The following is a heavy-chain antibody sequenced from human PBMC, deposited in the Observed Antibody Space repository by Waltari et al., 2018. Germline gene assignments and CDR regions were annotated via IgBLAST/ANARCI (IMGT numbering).Heavy chain of an antibody. V-gene: IGHV3-23*01. CDR1: GFPFGRSA. CDR2: ISATGGTT. D-gene: IGHD6-19*01. CDR3: AKDSLYSSGWPDGFDV. J-gene: IGHJ3*01. Sequence: EVQLLESGGGVVHPGGSLRLSCAAAGFPFGRSAMVWVRQAPGKGLEWVSAISATGGTTYYRDSVKGRFTISRDNSKNTVYLQMNSPGVEDTAIYYCAKDSLYSSGWPDGFDVWGQGTKVTVSS.